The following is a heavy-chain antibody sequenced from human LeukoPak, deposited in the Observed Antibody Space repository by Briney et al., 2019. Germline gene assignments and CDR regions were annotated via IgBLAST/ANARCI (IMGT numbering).Heavy chain of an antibody. V-gene: IGHV1-18*01. CDR2: ISPFKFHR. CDR1: RHSSNTFV. D-gene: IGHD2-15*01. CDR3: ANVAKGRYFFYYMVA. Sequence: GASVKVSCKASRHSSNTFVITWVRQAPGQGLEWIGWISPFKFHRKNADKFQGRVTMTTDTSTTTSYMELRSLRSDDTAVYFCANVAKGRYFFYYMVAWGKGTTVTVS. J-gene: IGHJ6*03.